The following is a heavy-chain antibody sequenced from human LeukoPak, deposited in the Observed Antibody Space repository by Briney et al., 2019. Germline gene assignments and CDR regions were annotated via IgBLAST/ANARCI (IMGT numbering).Heavy chain of an antibody. CDR2: ISSSGSTI. Sequence: PGGSLRLSCAASGFTFSSYEMNWVRQAPGKGLEWVSYISSSGSTIYYADSVKGRFTISRDNAENSLYLQMKSLRAEDTAVYYCARENLGPLDYWGQGTLVTVSS. CDR1: GFTFSSYE. J-gene: IGHJ4*02. CDR3: ARENLGPLDY. D-gene: IGHD1-14*01. V-gene: IGHV3-48*03.